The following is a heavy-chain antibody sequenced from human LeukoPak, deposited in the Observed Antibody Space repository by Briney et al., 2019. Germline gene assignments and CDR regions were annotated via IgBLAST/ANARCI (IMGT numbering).Heavy chain of an antibody. D-gene: IGHD2-2*01. CDR2: IYSGGTT. Sequence: GGSLRLSCAASGFTVSSNYMTWVRQAPGKGLEWVSVIYSGGTTYSADSVKGRFAMSRDNSKNTLYLQMNSLRAEDTAVYYCARERSSTSNYYYYYYYMDVWGKGTTVTVSS. CDR1: GFTVSSNY. CDR3: ARERSSTSNYYYYYYYMDV. V-gene: IGHV3-66*02. J-gene: IGHJ6*03.